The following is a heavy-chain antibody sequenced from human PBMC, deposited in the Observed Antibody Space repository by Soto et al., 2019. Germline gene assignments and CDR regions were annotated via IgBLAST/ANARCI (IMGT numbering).Heavy chain of an antibody. D-gene: IGHD5-12*01. Sequence: PSETLSLTCIVSGGSIRSYYWSWIRQSPGKGLEWIGYIYYSGSTTYNPSLKSRVTMSVGTSENQFSLKLSSVTAADTAVYYCARYARRVGYTASPNDAFDIWGQGTMVTVSS. J-gene: IGHJ3*02. CDR1: GGSIRSYY. CDR2: IYYSGST. V-gene: IGHV4-59*01. CDR3: ARYARRVGYTASPNDAFDI.